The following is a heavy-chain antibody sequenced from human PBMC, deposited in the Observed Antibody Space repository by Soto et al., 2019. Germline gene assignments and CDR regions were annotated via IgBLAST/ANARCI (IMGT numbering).Heavy chain of an antibody. J-gene: IGHJ3*02. CDR2: ISYDGSNK. CDR3: AKEEWEWEPLSAFDI. CDR1: GFTFSSYG. V-gene: IGHV3-30*18. Sequence: QVQLVESGGGVVQPGRSLRLSCAASGFTFSSYGMHWVRQAPGKGLEWVAVISYDGSNKYYADSVKGRFTISRDNSKNTLYLQMNSLRAEDTAVYYCAKEEWEWEPLSAFDIWGKVTMVTVSS. D-gene: IGHD1-26*01.